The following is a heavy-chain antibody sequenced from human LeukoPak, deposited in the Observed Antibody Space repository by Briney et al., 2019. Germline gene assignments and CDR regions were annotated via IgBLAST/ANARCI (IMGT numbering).Heavy chain of an antibody. D-gene: IGHD4-23*01. CDR2: NTPIFGSA. Sequence: SVKVSCKASGGTFSSYPFTWVRQAPGQGLEWMGENTPIFGSANYAQTFQGRVTITADESTSTVFMELSSLRSDDTAFYYCARNSRVASTSGLNYWGQGTLVTVSS. CDR3: ARNSRVASTSGLNY. CDR1: GGTFSSYP. V-gene: IGHV1-69*13. J-gene: IGHJ4*02.